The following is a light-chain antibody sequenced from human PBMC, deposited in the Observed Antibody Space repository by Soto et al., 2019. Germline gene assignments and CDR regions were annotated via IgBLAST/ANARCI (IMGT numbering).Light chain of an antibody. CDR2: GNS. Sequence: QPVLTQPPSVSGAPGQRVTISCTGSGSNIGAGYDVHWYQQLPGTAPKLLIYGNSNRPSGVPDRFSGSKSGTSASLAITGLQAEDEADYYCQSYDSSLSGYVFGTGTKMTVL. CDR1: GSNIGAGYD. J-gene: IGLJ1*01. CDR3: QSYDSSLSGYV. V-gene: IGLV1-40*01.